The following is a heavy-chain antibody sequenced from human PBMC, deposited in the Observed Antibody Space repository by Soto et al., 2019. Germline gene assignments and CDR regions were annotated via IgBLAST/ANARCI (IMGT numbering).Heavy chain of an antibody. CDR3: ARDLGSTVTTRALDM. V-gene: IGHV1-46*03. CDR2: INPSGGST. CDR1: GYTFTSYY. D-gene: IGHD4-17*01. J-gene: IGHJ3*02. Sequence: GASVKVSCKASGYTFTSYYMHWVRQAPGQGLEWMGIINPSGGSTSYAQKFQGRVTMTRDTSTSTVYMELSSLRSEDTAVYYCARDLGSTVTTRALDMWGQGTMVTVSS.